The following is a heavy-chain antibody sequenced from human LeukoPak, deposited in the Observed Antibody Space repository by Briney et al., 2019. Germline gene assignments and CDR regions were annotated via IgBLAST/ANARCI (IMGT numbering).Heavy chain of an antibody. CDR2: IYSGGST. J-gene: IGHJ4*02. D-gene: IGHD3-3*01. CDR1: GLTVSSTY. CDR3: ARDLLEWYFDY. V-gene: IGHV3-66*01. Sequence: PGGSLILSCAASGLTVSSTYMSWVRQTPGKGLEWVSVIYSGGSTYYADSVKGRFTISRDNSKNTLYLQMNSLRAEDTAVYYCARDLLEWYFDYWGQGTLVTVSS.